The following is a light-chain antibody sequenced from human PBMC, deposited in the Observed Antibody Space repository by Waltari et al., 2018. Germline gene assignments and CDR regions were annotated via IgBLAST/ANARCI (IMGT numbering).Light chain of an antibody. V-gene: IGKV4-1*01. CDR1: QSVLYSSNNKNY. Sequence: DIVMTQSPDSLAVSLGERATINCKSSQSVLYSSNNKNYLAWYQQKPGQRPKLLSYWASTRESGVPDRFRGSGSGTDFTLTISSLQAEDVAVYYCQQYYSTPPTFGQGTKLEIK. CDR3: QQYYSTPPT. CDR2: WAS. J-gene: IGKJ2*01.